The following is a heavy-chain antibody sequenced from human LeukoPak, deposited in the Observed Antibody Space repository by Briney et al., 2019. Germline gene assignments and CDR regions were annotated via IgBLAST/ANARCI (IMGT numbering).Heavy chain of an antibody. CDR3: ARGRGYHFDY. J-gene: IGHJ4*02. CDR1: GYSISSGYT. V-gene: IGHV4-38-2*02. Sequence: SETLSLTCTVSGYSISSGYTWGWIRQPPGKGLEWIGSIYHSGSTYYNPSLKSRVTISVDTSKNQFSLKLSSVSAADTAVYYCARGRGYHFDYWGQGTLVTVSS. D-gene: IGHD5-18*01. CDR2: IYHSGST.